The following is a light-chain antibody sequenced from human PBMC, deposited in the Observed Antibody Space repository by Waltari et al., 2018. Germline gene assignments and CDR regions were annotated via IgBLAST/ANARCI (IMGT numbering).Light chain of an antibody. CDR3: ATWDDSLRGWV. V-gene: IGLV1-47*01. CDR1: SPNIGNNF. CDR2: RNI. Sequence: QSVVTQPPSASGTPGQRVTISCSGSSPNIGNNFVYWYQQSPGTAPKLLIYRNIQRPSGVPDRFSGSKSGTSASLAISGLRSEDESDYYCATWDDSLRGWVFGGGTKLTVL. J-gene: IGLJ3*02.